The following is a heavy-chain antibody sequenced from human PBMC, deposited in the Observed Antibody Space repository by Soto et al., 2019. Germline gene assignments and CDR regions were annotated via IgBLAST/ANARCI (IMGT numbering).Heavy chain of an antibody. CDR2: ISSTTNYI. V-gene: IGHV3-21*06. J-gene: IGHJ4*02. CDR3: ARESEDLTSNFDY. CDR1: GFTFTRYS. Sequence: PGGSLRLSCAASGFTFTRYSMNWVRQAPGKGLEWVSSISSTTNYIYYGDSMKGQFTISRDNAKNSLYLEMNSLRAEDTAVYYCARESEDLTSNFDYWGQGTLVTVS.